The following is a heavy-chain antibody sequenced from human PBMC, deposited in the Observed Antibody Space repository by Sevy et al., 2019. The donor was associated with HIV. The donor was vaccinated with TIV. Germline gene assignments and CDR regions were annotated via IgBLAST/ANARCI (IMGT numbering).Heavy chain of an antibody. CDR2: IKQDGSEK. CDR3: ARPYRTDPFYYSGSGGYYYPSYFDY. D-gene: IGHD3-22*01. J-gene: IGHJ4*02. CDR1: GFTFSNYW. Sequence: GGSLRLSCAASGFTFSNYWMSWVRQAPGKGLEWVANIKQDGSEKYYVDSVTGRFTISRDNAKNSLYLQMNSLRAEDTAVYYCARPYRTDPFYYSGSGGYYYPSYFDYWGQGTLVTVSS. V-gene: IGHV3-7*01.